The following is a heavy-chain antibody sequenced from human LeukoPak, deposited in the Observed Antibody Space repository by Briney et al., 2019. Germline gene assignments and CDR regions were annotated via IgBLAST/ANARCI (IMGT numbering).Heavy chain of an antibody. Sequence: SETLSLTCTVSGGSISNYYWGWIRQAPGKGLEWIGSIYYSGNTYYNSSLKSRVTISRDTSRNHSLNMFSVTAADTAMYYCARAVGGDGSGSLWGPGTLVTVSS. CDR3: ARAVGGDGSGSL. J-gene: IGHJ4*02. CDR1: GGSISNYY. D-gene: IGHD3-10*01. CDR2: IYYSGNT. V-gene: IGHV4-39*06.